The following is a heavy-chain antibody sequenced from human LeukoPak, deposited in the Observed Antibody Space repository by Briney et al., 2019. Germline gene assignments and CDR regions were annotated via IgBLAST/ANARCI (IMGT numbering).Heavy chain of an antibody. V-gene: IGHV3-74*01. Sequence: GGSLRLSCAASGFTFSSYWMHWVRQAPGKGLVWVSRINSDGSSTSYADSVKGRFTISRDNAKNTLYLQMNSLRAEDTAVYYCPRAWRVVPVSLDYWGQGTLVTVSS. D-gene: IGHD2-2*01. CDR1: GFTFSSYW. J-gene: IGHJ4*02. CDR2: INSDGSST. CDR3: PRAWRVVPVSLDY.